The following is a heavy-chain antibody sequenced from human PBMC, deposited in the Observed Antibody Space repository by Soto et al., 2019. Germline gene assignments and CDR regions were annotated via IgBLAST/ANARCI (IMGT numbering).Heavy chain of an antibody. CDR2: ISAYNGNT. CDR3: ARGRALYDYVWGSYRYGLEY. Sequence: GASVKVSCKASGYTFTSYGISWVRQAPGQGLEWMGWISAYNGNTNYAQKLQGRVTMTTDTSTSTAYMELRSLRSDDTAVYYCARGRALYDYVWGSYRYGLEYWGQGTLVTV. D-gene: IGHD3-16*02. J-gene: IGHJ4*02. CDR1: GYTFTSYG. V-gene: IGHV1-18*01.